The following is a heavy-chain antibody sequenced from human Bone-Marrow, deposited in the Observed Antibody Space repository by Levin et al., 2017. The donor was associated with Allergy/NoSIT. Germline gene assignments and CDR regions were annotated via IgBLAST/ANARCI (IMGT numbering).Heavy chain of an antibody. Sequence: SETLSLTCSVSGGSISNYYWSWIRQPPGKGLEWIGYIYYTGSTNYNPSLKSRVTISVDTSKNQFSLKMRSMTAADTAMYFCARDRVAIVSTTHYFYGMDVWGRGTAVTVSS. J-gene: IGHJ6*02. V-gene: IGHV4-59*08. CDR2: IYYTGST. CDR3: ARDRVAIVSTTHYFYGMDV. CDR1: GGSISNYY. D-gene: IGHD5-12*01.